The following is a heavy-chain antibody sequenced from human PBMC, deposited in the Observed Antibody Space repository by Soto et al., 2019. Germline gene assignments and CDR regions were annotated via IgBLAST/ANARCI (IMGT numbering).Heavy chain of an antibody. CDR2: ISAHTGSA. CDR3: ARYKYSYGKPYHFDY. V-gene: IGHV1-18*04. CDR1: GYTFANYG. D-gene: IGHD5-18*01. Sequence: ASVKVSCKASGYTFANYGVGWVRQAPGQGLVWMGWISAHTGSANYAQEFQGRVAVTTDTSTSTASMEVRSLRSDDTAVYYCARYKYSYGKPYHFDYWGQGTLVTVSS. J-gene: IGHJ4*02.